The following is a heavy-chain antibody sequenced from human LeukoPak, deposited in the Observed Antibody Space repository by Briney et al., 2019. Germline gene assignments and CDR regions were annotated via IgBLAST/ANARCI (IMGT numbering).Heavy chain of an antibody. CDR1: GGSISSYY. Sequence: SETLSLTCTVSGGSISSYYWSWIRQPPGKGLEWIGYIYYSGSTNYNPSLKSRVTISVDTSKNQFSLKLSSVTAADTAVYYCARHVYDFWSGYSIHFDYWGQGTLVTVSS. J-gene: IGHJ4*02. CDR3: ARHVYDFWSGYSIHFDY. V-gene: IGHV4-59*08. CDR2: IYYSGST. D-gene: IGHD3/OR15-3a*01.